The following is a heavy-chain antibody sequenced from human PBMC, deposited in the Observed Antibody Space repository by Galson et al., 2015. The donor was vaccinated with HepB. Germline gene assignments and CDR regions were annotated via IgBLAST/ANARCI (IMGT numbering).Heavy chain of an antibody. J-gene: IGHJ4*02. CDR3: TTDRWFGDHFDY. D-gene: IGHD3-10*01. Sequence: SLRLSCAASGFTFSNAWMSWVRQAPGKGLEWVGRIKSKTDGGTTDYAAPVKGRFTISRDDSKNTLYLQMNSLKTEDTAVYYCTTDRWFGDHFDYWGQGTLVTVSS. CDR2: IKSKTDGGTT. V-gene: IGHV3-15*01. CDR1: GFTFSNAW.